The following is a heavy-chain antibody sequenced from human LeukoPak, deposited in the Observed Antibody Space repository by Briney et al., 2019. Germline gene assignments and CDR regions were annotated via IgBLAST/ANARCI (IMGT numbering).Heavy chain of an antibody. CDR1: GGSISSYY. V-gene: IGHV4-59*08. Sequence: PSETLSLTCTVSGGSISSYYWNWIRQPPGKGLEWIGCIYYSGSTTYNPSLKSRVTISVDTSKNQFSLKLSSVTAADTAVYYCARRAGAYYYYGMDVWGQETTVTVSS. CDR3: ARRAGAYYYYGMDV. CDR2: IYYSGST. D-gene: IGHD6-19*01. J-gene: IGHJ6*02.